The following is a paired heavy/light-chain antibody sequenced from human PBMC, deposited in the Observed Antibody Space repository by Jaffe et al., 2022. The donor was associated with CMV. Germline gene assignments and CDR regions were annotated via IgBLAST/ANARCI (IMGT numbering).Light chain of an antibody. J-gene: IGKJ2*01. CDR2: WAS. Sequence: DIVMTQSPDSLAVSLGERATINCKSSQSVFYSSNNKNSLAWYQQKSGQPPKLLIYWASTRESGVPDRFSGSGSGTDFTLTISSLQAEDVAVYYCQQYYSSPYTFGQGTKLEIK. V-gene: IGKV4-1*01. CDR3: QQYYSSPYT. CDR1: QSVFYSSNNKNS.
Heavy chain of an antibody. V-gene: IGHV3-74*01. Sequence: EVQLVESGGGLVQPGGSLRLSCAASGFTFSSYWMHWVRQPPGKGLVWVSRVNSDGSITSYADSVKGRFTTSRDNAKNTLYMQMNSLRDEDTAVYYCTRGGFYINNWFDPWGQGTLVTVSS. CDR1: GFTFSSYW. CDR3: TRGGFYINNWFDP. D-gene: IGHD4-4*01. CDR2: VNSDGSIT. J-gene: IGHJ5*02.